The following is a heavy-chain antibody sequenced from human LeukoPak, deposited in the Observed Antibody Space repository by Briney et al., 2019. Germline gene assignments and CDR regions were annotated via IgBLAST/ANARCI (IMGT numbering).Heavy chain of an antibody. D-gene: IGHD2-21*01. Sequence: GGSLRLSCAASGFTFSSYSMNWVRQAPGKGLEWVSSISSSSSYIYYADSVKGRFTISRDNAKNSLYLQMNSLRAEDTAVYYCAREEAVIAPADAFDIWGQGTMVTVSS. CDR1: GFTFSSYS. V-gene: IGHV3-21*01. CDR3: AREEAVIAPADAFDI. J-gene: IGHJ3*02. CDR2: ISSSSSYI.